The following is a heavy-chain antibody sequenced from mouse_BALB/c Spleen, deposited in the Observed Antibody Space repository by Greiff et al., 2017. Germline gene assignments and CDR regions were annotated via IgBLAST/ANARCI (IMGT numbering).Heavy chain of an antibody. V-gene: IGHV7-3*02. Sequence: EVMLVESGGGLVQPGGSLRLSCATSGFTFTDYYMSWVRQPPGKALEWLGFIRNKANGYTTEHSASVKGRFTISRDNSQSILYLQMNTLRAEDSATYYCARESSDDYYLDYWGQGTTLTVSS. CDR1: GFTFTDYY. J-gene: IGHJ2*01. CDR3: ARESSDDYYLDY. D-gene: IGHD2-4*01. CDR2: IRNKANGYTT.